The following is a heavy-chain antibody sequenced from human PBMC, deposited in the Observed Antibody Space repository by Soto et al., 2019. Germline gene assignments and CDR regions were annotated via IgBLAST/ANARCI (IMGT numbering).Heavy chain of an antibody. J-gene: IGHJ4*02. D-gene: IGHD4-17*01. CDR3: AIANYGDDDY. V-gene: IGHV1-18*04. CDR2: IKAYSRNT. Sequence: LVQSGAEAKKPGTSVKVSCKASGYTFSTSTISWVRQAPGQGLEWLGWIKAYSRNTNYAPKLQGRVTMTTDTSTSTAYLELRSLTNDDTAMYYCAIANYGDDDYWGQGTLVTVSS. CDR1: GYTFSTST.